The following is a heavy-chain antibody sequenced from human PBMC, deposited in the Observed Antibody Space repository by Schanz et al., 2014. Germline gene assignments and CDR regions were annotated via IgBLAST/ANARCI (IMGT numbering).Heavy chain of an antibody. V-gene: IGHV3-30*02. D-gene: IGHD1-1*01. CDR1: GFIFRTYG. CDR2: IHYDGTYK. Sequence: QVHLVESGGGVVQPGGSLRLSCAASGFIFRTYGMHWVRQAPGKGLEWVAFIHYDGTYKYYADSVKGRFTISRDNSKNTLYLQMNSLRAEDTAVYYCARDRWDWNNAFDIWGQGTMVTVSS. J-gene: IGHJ3*02. CDR3: ARDRWDWNNAFDI.